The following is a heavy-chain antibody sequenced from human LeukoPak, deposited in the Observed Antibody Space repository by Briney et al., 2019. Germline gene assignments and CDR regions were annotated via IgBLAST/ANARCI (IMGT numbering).Heavy chain of an antibody. CDR3: ARDGLGATPVGWYFDL. Sequence: ASVKVSCKASGHTFTGYYMHWMRQAPGQGLEWMGWINPDSGGTIYAQKFQGRVTMTRDTSINTAYMELSRLRSDDTAVYYCARDGLGATPVGWYFDLWGRGTLVTVSS. D-gene: IGHD1-26*01. V-gene: IGHV1-2*02. CDR2: INPDSGGT. J-gene: IGHJ2*01. CDR1: GHTFTGYY.